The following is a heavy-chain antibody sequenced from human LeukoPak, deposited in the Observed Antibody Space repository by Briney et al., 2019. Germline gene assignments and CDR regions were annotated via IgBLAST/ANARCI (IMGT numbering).Heavy chain of an antibody. CDR2: INPNSGGT. Sequence: GASVTVSCKASGYSFTGYYMHWVRQAPGQGLEWMGWINPNSGGTNYAQKFQGWVTMTRDTSISTAYMEPSRLRSDDTAVDYWAREGYIVQGFDYWGQGTLVTVSS. D-gene: IGHD2-21*01. J-gene: IGHJ4*02. V-gene: IGHV1-2*04. CDR3: AREGYIVQGFDY. CDR1: GYSFTGYY.